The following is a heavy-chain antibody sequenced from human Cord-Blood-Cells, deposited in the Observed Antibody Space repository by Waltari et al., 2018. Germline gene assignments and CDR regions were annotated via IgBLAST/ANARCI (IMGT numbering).Heavy chain of an antibody. Sequence: QVQLQESGPGLVKPSETLSLTCTVSGGSISSYYWSWIRQPPGKGLEWIGYIYYSESNNYNPSLTRRVTIAVDTSKNQFSLKLSSVTAADTAVYYCARWDRLVGAFDYWGQGTLVTVSS. CDR3: ARWDRLVGAFDY. D-gene: IGHD1-26*01. CDR1: GGSISSYY. CDR2: IYYSESN. J-gene: IGHJ4*02. V-gene: IGHV4-59*08.